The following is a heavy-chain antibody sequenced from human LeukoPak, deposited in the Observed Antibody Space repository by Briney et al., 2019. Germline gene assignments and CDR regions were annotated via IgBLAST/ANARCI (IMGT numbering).Heavy chain of an antibody. CDR1: GYTFTSYG. Sequence: ASVKVSCKASGYTFTSYGISWVRQAPGQGLEWMGWISGNNGNTKYAQKLQGRVTMTTDTSTSTAYMELRSLRSDDTAVYYCARTYCSSTCCYMGGSQNFDYWGQGTLVTVSS. CDR2: ISGNNGNT. D-gene: IGHD2-2*02. CDR3: ARTYCSSTCCYMGGSQNFDY. V-gene: IGHV1-18*01. J-gene: IGHJ4*02.